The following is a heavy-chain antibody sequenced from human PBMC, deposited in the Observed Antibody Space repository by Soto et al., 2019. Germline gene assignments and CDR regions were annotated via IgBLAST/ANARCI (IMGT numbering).Heavy chain of an antibody. CDR2: IYYSGNT. V-gene: IGHV4-59*01. Sequence: SETLSLTCTVSGGSMSNYYWSWIRQPPGKGLEWIGYIYYSGNTNYNPSLESRVTISLDTSKKQFSLKLNSVTAADTAVYYCARDSMLPAAIGRFDPWGQGTLVTVSS. D-gene: IGHD2-2*02. J-gene: IGHJ5*02. CDR3: ARDSMLPAAIGRFDP. CDR1: GGSMSNYY.